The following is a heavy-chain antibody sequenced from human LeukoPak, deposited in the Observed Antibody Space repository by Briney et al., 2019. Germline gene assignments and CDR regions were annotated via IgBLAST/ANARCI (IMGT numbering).Heavy chain of an antibody. D-gene: IGHD4-11*01. V-gene: IGHV4-59*01. CDR2: IYYSGST. CDR1: GGSISSYY. J-gene: IGHJ6*04. Sequence: TSETLSLTCTVSGGSISSYYWSWIRQPPGKGLEWIGYIYYSGSTNYNPSLKSRVTISVDTSKNQFSLKLSSVTAADTAVYYCARDTVTAAEGYYYYGMDVWGKGTTVTVSS. CDR3: ARDTVTAAEGYYYYGMDV.